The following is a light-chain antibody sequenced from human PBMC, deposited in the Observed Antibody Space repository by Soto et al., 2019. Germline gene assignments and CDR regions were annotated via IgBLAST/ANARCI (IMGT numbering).Light chain of an antibody. CDR3: QHRSNWPRGT. J-gene: IGKJ2*02. CDR1: QSVSSY. CDR2: DAA. V-gene: IGKV3-11*01. Sequence: EIVLTQSPATLSLSPGERATLSCRASQSVSSYLAWYQQKPAQAPRLLIYDAANTATGIPARFSGSRSGTEFTLSISGLEPEDFAVYYCQHRSNWPRGTFGQGTKLEIK.